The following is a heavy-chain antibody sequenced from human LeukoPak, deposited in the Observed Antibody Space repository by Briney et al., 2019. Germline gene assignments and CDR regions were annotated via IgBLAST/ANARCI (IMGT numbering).Heavy chain of an antibody. CDR1: GGSISSYY. Sequence: SETLSLTCTVSGGSISSYYWSWIRQPPGKGLEWLGYIYYSGSTNYNPSLKSRVTISVDTSKNQFSLKLSSVTAADTAVYYCARVLGGNSGGYYYYYYMDVWGKGTTVTVSS. CDR3: ARVLGGNSGGYYYYYYMDV. V-gene: IGHV4-59*01. CDR2: IYYSGST. D-gene: IGHD4-23*01. J-gene: IGHJ6*03.